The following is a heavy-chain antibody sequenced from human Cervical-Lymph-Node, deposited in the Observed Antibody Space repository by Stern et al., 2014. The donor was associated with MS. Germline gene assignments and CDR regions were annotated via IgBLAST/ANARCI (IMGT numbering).Heavy chain of an antibody. V-gene: IGHV4-59*01. CDR2: IYYSGST. Sequence: VQLVESGPGLVKPSETLSLTCTVSGGSISGYACSWIRQPPGQGLEWIGHIYYSGSTNYMPSLKSRVSISIDTPKNQFSLKLSSVTAADTAVYYCARSRDAYSPLAYWGQGALVTVSS. CDR3: ARSRDAYSPLAY. CDR1: GGSISGYA. J-gene: IGHJ4*02. D-gene: IGHD5-24*01.